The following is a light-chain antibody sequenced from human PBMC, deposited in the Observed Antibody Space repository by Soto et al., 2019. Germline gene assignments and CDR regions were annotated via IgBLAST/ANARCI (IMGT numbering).Light chain of an antibody. Sequence: QSVLTQPPSASGTPGQRVTISCSGSSSNIGSNYVYWYQQLPGTAPKLLIYRNNQRPSGVPDRFSGSKSGTSASLAISGLRSEDEDDYYCPAWDDSLSGLNVVFGGGTKLTVL. CDR1: SSNIGSNY. CDR2: RNN. J-gene: IGLJ2*01. V-gene: IGLV1-47*01. CDR3: PAWDDSLSGLNVV.